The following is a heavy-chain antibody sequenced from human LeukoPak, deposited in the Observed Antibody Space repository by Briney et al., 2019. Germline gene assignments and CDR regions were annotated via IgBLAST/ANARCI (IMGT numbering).Heavy chain of an antibody. D-gene: IGHD3-22*01. CDR2: INQDGSEI. Sequence: GGSLRLTCAASGFTFSNYWMSWVRQAPGKGLEWLANINQDGSEIYYVDSVKGRFTISRDNGKISLHLQINSLRADDTAVYYCARDQGSMIVVRTTNGYFDLWGGGPLVSVSS. V-gene: IGHV3-7*01. J-gene: IGHJ2*01. CDR3: ARDQGSMIVVRTTNGYFDL. CDR1: GFTFSNYW.